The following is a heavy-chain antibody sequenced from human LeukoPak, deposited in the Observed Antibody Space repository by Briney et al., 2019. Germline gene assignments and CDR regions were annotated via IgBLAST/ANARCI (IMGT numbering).Heavy chain of an antibody. J-gene: IGHJ4*02. CDR2: MNPNSGNT. CDR1: GYTFTSYD. V-gene: IGHV1-8*01. Sequence: EASVKVSCKASGYTFTSYDINWVRQATGQGLEWMGWMNPNSGNTGYAQKFLGRVTMTRNTSISTAYMELSSLRSEDTAVYYCARDLGNYYGSGSYSDPDYWGQGTLVTVSS. D-gene: IGHD3-10*01. CDR3: ARDLGNYYGSGSYSDPDY.